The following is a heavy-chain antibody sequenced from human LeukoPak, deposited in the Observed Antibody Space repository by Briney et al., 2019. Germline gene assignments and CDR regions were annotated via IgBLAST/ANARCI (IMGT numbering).Heavy chain of an antibody. V-gene: IGHV3-21*01. D-gene: IGHD3-22*01. J-gene: IGHJ3*02. CDR3: ARDLYYDSSGSRSSAFDI. CDR1: GFTFSSYS. CDR2: ISSSSSHI. Sequence: PGGSLRLSCAASGFTFSSYSMNWVRQAPGKGLEWVSSISSSSSHIYYADSVKGRFTISRDNAKNSLYLQMNSLRAEDTAVYYCARDLYYDSSGSRSSAFDIWSQGTMVTVSS.